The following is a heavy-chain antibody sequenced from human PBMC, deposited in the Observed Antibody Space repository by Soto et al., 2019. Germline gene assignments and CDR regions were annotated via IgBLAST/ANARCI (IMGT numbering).Heavy chain of an antibody. D-gene: IGHD1-1*01. CDR3: ARDPRGNWNPNFDY. J-gene: IGHJ4*02. CDR2: IDADGTTA. CDR1: GFALSTSR. Sequence: EVQLVESGGGLVQPGGSLRLSCAASGFALSTSRMHWVRQAPGKGLVWVSHIDADGTTANYADSVKGQFTISRDHAMNTVYLQMNSLRAEDTAMYYCARDPRGNWNPNFDYWGQGTLVTVSS. V-gene: IGHV3-74*01.